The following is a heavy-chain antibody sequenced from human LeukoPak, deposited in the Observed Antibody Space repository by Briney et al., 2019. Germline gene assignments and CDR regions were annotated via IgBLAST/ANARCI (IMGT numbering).Heavy chain of an antibody. D-gene: IGHD1-1*01. Sequence: SETLSLTCAVYGGSFSGYYWSWIRQPPGKGLEWIGEINHSGSTNYNPSLKRRVTISVDTSKNQFSLKLSSVTAADTAVYYCARGRLGTGTPRPSYYYYYMDVWGKGTTVTVSS. CDR3: ARGRLGTGTPRPSYYYYYMDV. J-gene: IGHJ6*03. V-gene: IGHV4-34*01. CDR2: INHSGST. CDR1: GGSFSGYY.